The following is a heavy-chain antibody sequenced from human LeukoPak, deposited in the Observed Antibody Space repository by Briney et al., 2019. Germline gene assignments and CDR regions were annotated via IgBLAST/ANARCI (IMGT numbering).Heavy chain of an antibody. CDR2: INHGGSN. V-gene: IGHV4-34*01. Sequence: MTSETLSLTCAAYGGTFSGYNWNWIRQPPGKGLEWMGEINHGGSNNYNTSLKSRVTISVDTSKNQFSLKLSSVTAADTAVYYCARDSGEAEVPAAMFDYWGQGTLVTVSS. J-gene: IGHJ4*02. D-gene: IGHD2-2*01. CDR1: GGTFSGYN. CDR3: ARDSGEAEVPAAMFDY.